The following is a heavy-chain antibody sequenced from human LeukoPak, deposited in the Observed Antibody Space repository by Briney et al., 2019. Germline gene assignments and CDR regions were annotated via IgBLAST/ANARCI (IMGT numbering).Heavy chain of an antibody. CDR2: TSWNSGSI. CDR1: GFSFDDYA. V-gene: IGHV3-9*01. D-gene: IGHD6-13*01. Sequence: GGSLRLSCAASGFSFDDYAMHWVRQAPGKGLEWVSGTSWNSGSIGYADSVKGRFTISKDNVKNSLYLHMNTLRAEDTAFYYCAKGYSSSWSLPFDYRGQGTLVTVSP. J-gene: IGHJ4*02. CDR3: AKGYSSSWSLPFDY.